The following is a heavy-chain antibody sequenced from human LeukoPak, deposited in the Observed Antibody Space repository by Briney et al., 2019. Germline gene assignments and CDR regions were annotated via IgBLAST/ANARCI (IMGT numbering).Heavy chain of an antibody. J-gene: IGHJ4*01. D-gene: IGHD6-13*01. CDR1: GSSTADYG. CDR2: INWDGGAS. V-gene: IGHV3-20*04. CDR3: VRDLSASWYSLGF. Sequence: GGSLILSCVASGSSTADYGMSWVRQRPGKGLEWDSGINWDGGASAYSDSVKGRFTISRDHGQNSLFLHMRDLRDDDTALYFCVRDLSASWYSLGFWGQGALLTVSS.